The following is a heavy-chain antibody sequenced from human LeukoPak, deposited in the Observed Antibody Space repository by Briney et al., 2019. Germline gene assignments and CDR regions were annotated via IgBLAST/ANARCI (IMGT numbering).Heavy chain of an antibody. CDR1: GGSISSSSYY. CDR2: IYYSGST. J-gene: IGHJ4*02. CDR3: ARSFVVYVDY. Sequence: PSETLSLTCTVSGGSISSSSYYWGWIRQPPGKGLEWVGSIYYSGSTYYNPSLKSRVTISVDTSKTQFSLKLSSVTAAEMAVYYCARSFVVYVDYWGQGTLVTVSS. D-gene: IGHD2-8*02. V-gene: IGHV4-39*01.